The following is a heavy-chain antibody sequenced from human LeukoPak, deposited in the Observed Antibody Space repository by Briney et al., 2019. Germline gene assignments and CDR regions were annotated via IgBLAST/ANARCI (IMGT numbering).Heavy chain of an antibody. D-gene: IGHD6-19*01. CDR2: ISYDGSNK. CDR1: GFTFSSYA. Sequence: GGSLRLSCAASGFTFSSYAMHWVRQAPGKGLEWVAVISYDGSNKYYADSVKGRFTISRDNSKNTLYLQMNSLRAEDTAVYYCARDLRSGWCPHWRYYYGMDVWGQGTTVTVSS. J-gene: IGHJ6*02. V-gene: IGHV3-30-3*01. CDR3: ARDLRSGWCPHWRYYYGMDV.